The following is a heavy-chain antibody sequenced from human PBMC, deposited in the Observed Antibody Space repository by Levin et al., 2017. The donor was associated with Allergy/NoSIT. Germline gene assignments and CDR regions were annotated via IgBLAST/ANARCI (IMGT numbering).Heavy chain of an antibody. CDR2: ISYDGSNK. CDR1: GFTFSSYA. CDR3: ARDPEPLRYFDWRMGPFDY. Sequence: GGSLRLSCAASGFTFSSYAMHWVRQAPGKGLEWVAVISYDGSNKYYADSVKGRFTISRDNSKNTLYLQMNSLRAEDTAVYYCARDPEPLRYFDWRMGPFDYWGQGTLVTVSS. V-gene: IGHV3-30*04. D-gene: IGHD3-9*01. J-gene: IGHJ4*02.